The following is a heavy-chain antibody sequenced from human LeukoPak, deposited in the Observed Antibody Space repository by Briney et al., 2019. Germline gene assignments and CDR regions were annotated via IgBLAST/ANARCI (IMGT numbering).Heavy chain of an antibody. CDR1: GFTFSSNY. CDR2: IYSGDST. Sequence: GGSLRLSCAASGFTFSSNYMSWVRQAPGKGLEWVSVIYSGDSTFYADSVKGRFTISRDNSKNTLYLQMDSLRAEDTAVYYCERALGHAFDIWGQGTMVTVSS. CDR3: ERALGHAFDI. D-gene: IGHD3-3*02. J-gene: IGHJ3*02. V-gene: IGHV3-53*01.